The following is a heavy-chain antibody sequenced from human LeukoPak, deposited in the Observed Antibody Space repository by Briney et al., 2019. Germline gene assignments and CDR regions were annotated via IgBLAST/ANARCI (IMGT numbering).Heavy chain of an antibody. CDR2: IYYSGST. J-gene: IGHJ4*02. D-gene: IGHD3-10*01. CDR1: GGSISTYY. Sequence: SETLSLTCTVSGGSISTYYWSWIRQPPGKGLEWIGYIYYSGSTNYNASLKSRVTISVDTSKNQFSLRLSSVTAADTAVYYCARQQGVQYLNFDYWGQGALVTVSS. CDR3: ARQQGVQYLNFDY. V-gene: IGHV4-59*01.